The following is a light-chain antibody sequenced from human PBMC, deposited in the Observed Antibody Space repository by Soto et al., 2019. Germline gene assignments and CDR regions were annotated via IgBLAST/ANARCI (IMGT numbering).Light chain of an antibody. CDR3: QQYNKSPLFT. CDR2: GAS. J-gene: IGKJ3*01. CDR1: QTVGTN. V-gene: IGKV3-15*01. Sequence: EVVLTQSPATLSVSPGERATLSCRASQTVGTNLAWYQQRPGQAPRLLIYGASTRATGIPARFSGSGSGSEFTLTISSLQSDDFAVYYCQQYNKSPLFTFGPGTRVDNK.